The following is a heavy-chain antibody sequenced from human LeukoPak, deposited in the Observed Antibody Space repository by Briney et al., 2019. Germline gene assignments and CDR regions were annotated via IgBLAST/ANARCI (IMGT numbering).Heavy chain of an antibody. CDR2: IDQDGSEK. CDR3: ASSAVVADIYRGFDY. J-gene: IGHJ4*02. V-gene: IGHV3-7*01. CDR1: GFTFRNYW. D-gene: IGHD2-15*01. Sequence: GGSLRLSCAASGFTFRNYWMSWVRQAPGKGLEWVANIDQDGSEKYYVDSVKGRFTISRDNAKNSLYLQMNSLRAEDTAVYYCASSAVVADIYRGFDYWGQGTLVTVSS.